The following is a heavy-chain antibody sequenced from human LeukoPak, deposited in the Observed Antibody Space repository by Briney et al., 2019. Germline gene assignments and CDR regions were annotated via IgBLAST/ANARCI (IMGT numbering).Heavy chain of an antibody. V-gene: IGHV3-30*18. CDR3: AKGGYSYGPPLWD. J-gene: IGHJ4*02. CDR2: ISYDGSNK. D-gene: IGHD5-18*01. Sequence: GRSLRLSCAASGFTFSSYGMHWVRQAPGKGLEGVAVISYDGSNKYYADSVKGRFTISRDNSKNTLYLQMNSLRAEDTAVYYCAKGGYSYGPPLWDWGQGTLVTVSS. CDR1: GFTFSSYG.